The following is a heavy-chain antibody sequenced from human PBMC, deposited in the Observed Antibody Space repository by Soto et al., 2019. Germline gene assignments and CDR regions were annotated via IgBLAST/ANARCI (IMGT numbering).Heavy chain of an antibody. Sequence: ASVKVSCKASGYAFSSYGISWVRQAPGQGLEWMGWISAYKGNTNYAQKFQGRVTMTTDTSTSTAYMELRSLRSDDTAVYYCARDEELQLAYKGLDYWGQGTLVTVSS. V-gene: IGHV1-18*01. CDR3: ARDEELQLAYKGLDY. CDR2: ISAYKGNT. CDR1: GYAFSSYG. D-gene: IGHD6-13*01. J-gene: IGHJ4*02.